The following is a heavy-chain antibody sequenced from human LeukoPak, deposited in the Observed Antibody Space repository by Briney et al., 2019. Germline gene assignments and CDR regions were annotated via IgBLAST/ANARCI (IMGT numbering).Heavy chain of an antibody. CDR2: ISGYNANT. J-gene: IGHJ6*02. V-gene: IGHV1-18*01. CDR1: GYTFSSYG. D-gene: IGHD6-19*01. Sequence: ASVKVSCKATGYTFSSYGISWVRQAPGQGLEWMGWISGYNANTNYAQKLQGRVTMTTDTSTRIAYIELRSLRSDDTAVYYCARGGRSSPYSYAMDVWGQGTTVTVSS. CDR3: ARGGRSSPYSYAMDV.